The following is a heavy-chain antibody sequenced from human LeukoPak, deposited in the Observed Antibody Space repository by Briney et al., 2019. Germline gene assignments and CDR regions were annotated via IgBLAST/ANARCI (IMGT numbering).Heavy chain of an antibody. D-gene: IGHD3-9*01. J-gene: IGHJ4*02. CDR2: IYYSGST. Sequence: SQTLSLTCTVSGGSISSGGYYWSWIRQHPGKGLEWIGYIYYSGSTYYNPSLKSRVTISVDTSKNQFSPKLSSVTAADTAVYYCARGHYDILTGPTGAFDYWGQGTLVTVSS. CDR3: ARGHYDILTGPTGAFDY. CDR1: GGSISSGGYY. V-gene: IGHV4-31*03.